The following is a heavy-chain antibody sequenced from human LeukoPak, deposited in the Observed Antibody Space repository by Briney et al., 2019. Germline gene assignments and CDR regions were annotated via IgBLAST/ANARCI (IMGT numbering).Heavy chain of an antibody. J-gene: IGHJ4*02. V-gene: IGHV1-18*01. Sequence: ASVKVSCKASGYTFTSYGISWVRQAPGQGLEWMGWISAYNGNTNYAQKLQGRVTMTTDTSTSTAYMELGSLRSDDTAVYYCARDPQQLVGATGGGFNFWGQGTLVTVSS. D-gene: IGHD1-26*01. CDR2: ISAYNGNT. CDR3: ARDPQQLVGATGGGFNF. CDR1: GYTFTSYG.